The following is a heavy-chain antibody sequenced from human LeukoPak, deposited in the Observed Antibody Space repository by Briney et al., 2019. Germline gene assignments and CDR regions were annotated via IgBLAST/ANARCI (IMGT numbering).Heavy chain of an antibody. CDR1: GGSISGHY. Sequence: SETLSLTCTVSGGSISGHYWSWIRQPPGKGLEWIGYIYYSGSTNYNPSLKSRVTISVDTSKNQFSLKLSSVTAADTAVYYCARTVVLMVYARARWFDPWGQGALVTVSS. CDR3: ARTVVLMVYARARWFDP. V-gene: IGHV4-59*11. CDR2: IYYSGST. D-gene: IGHD2-8*01. J-gene: IGHJ5*02.